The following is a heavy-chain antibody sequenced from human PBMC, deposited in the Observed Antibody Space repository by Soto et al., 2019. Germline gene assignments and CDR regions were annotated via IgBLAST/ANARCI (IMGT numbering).Heavy chain of an antibody. V-gene: IGHV3-11*01. D-gene: IGHD6-13*01. CDR1: GFPFSDYY. J-gene: IGHJ4*02. CDR3: ATPQRGSSWSTFDY. Sequence: GGSLSLSCAASGFPFSDYYMSWIRQAPGKGLEWVSYISSSGSTIYYADSVKGRFTISRDNAKNSLYLQMNSLRAEDTAVYYCATPQRGSSWSTFDYWGQGTLVTVSS. CDR2: ISSSGSTI.